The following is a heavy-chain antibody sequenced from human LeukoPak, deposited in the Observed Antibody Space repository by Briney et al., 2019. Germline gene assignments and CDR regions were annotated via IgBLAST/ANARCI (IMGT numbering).Heavy chain of an antibody. D-gene: IGHD2-2*01. V-gene: IGHV1-18*04. CDR2: XXXYNGNT. J-gene: IGHJ4*02. CDR3: ARAVGEIVVVPAAMDY. CDR1: GYTFTSYG. Sequence: GASVKVSCKASGYTFTSYGISWVRQAPGQGLEXXXXXXXYNGNTNYAQKLQGRVTMTTDTSTSTAYMELRSLRSDDTAVYYCARAVGEIVVVPAAMDYWGQGTLVTVSS.